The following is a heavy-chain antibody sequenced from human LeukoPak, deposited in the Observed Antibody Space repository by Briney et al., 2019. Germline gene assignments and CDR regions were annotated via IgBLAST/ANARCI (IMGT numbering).Heavy chain of an antibody. CDR1: GFTFSSYG. V-gene: IGHV3-30*02. CDR2: IRYDGSNK. J-gene: IGHJ6*02. D-gene: IGHD6-13*01. CDR3: ARDIAAAGSYYYYGMDV. Sequence: GGSLRLSCAASGFTFSSYGMHWVRQAPGKGLEWVAFIRYDGSNKYYADSVKGRFTISRDNSKNTLYLQMNSLRAEDTAVYYCARDIAAAGSYYYYGMDVWGQGTTVTVSS.